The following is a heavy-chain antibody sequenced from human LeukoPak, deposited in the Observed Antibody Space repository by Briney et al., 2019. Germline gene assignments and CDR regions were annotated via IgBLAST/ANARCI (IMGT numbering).Heavy chain of an antibody. V-gene: IGHV4-59*01. CDR2: IYYSGST. Sequence: PSETLSLTCTVSGGSISSYYWSWIRQPPGKGLEWIGYIYYSGSTNYNPSLKSRVTISVDTSKNQFSLKLSSVTAADTAVYYCARGSSSGYYYELYFDYWDQGTLVTVSS. J-gene: IGHJ4*02. D-gene: IGHD3-22*01. CDR3: ARGSSSGYYYELYFDY. CDR1: GGSISSYY.